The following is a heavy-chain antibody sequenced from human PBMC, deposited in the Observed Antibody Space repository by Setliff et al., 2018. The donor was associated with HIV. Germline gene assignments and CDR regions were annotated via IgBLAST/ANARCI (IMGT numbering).Heavy chain of an antibody. CDR2: INHSGST. D-gene: IGHD3-10*01. J-gene: IGHJ5*02. CDR1: GGSFSGYY. Sequence: ETLSLTCAVYGGSFSGYYWSWIRQPPGEGLEWIGEINHSGSTNYNPSLKSRVTISVDTSKNQFSLRLTSVTAADTAVYYCARRNDDSGSFPDKDWFDTWGQGILVTVSS. V-gene: IGHV4-34*01. CDR3: ARRNDDSGSFPDKDWFDT.